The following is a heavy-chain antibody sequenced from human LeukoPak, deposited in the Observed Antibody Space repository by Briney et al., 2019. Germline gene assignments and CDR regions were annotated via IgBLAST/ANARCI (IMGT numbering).Heavy chain of an antibody. D-gene: IGHD3-9*01. J-gene: IGHJ4*02. CDR1: GFTFSSYA. CDR2: ISGSGGST. V-gene: IGHV3-23*01. Sequence: GGSLRLSCAASGFTFSSYAMSWVRQAPGKGLEWVSAISGSGGSTYYADSVKGRFTISRDNSKNTLYLQMNSLRAEDTAVYYCAKIFPRPRYFDWLRPDYWCQGTLVTVSS. CDR3: AKIFPRPRYFDWLRPDY.